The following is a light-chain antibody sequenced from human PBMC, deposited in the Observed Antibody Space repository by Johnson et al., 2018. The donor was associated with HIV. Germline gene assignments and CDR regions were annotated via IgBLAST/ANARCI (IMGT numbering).Light chain of an antibody. V-gene: IGLV1-51*01. J-gene: IGLJ1*01. CDR1: SSNIASNY. CDR2: END. CDR3: GTWDSSLSAVP. Sequence: QSVLTQPPSVSAAPGQKVTISCSGSSSNIASNYVSWYQQIPGTAPKLLIYENDKRPSGIPDRFSGSKSGTSATLDLTGLQTGDEADYYCGTWDSSLSAVPFGTGTKVTVL.